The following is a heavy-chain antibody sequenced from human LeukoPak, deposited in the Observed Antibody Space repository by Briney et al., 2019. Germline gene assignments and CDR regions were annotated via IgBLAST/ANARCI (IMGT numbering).Heavy chain of an antibody. CDR2: INSDGSST. V-gene: IGHV3-74*01. D-gene: IGHD4-17*01. CDR1: GFTFSSYW. CDR3: AREAVGDYVLWFDP. J-gene: IGHJ5*02. Sequence: PGGSLRLSCAASGFTFSSYWMHWVRQAPGKGLVWVSRINSDGSSTSYADSVKGRFTISRDNAKNTLYLQMNSLRAEDTAVYYCAREAVGDYVLWFDPWGQGTLVTVSS.